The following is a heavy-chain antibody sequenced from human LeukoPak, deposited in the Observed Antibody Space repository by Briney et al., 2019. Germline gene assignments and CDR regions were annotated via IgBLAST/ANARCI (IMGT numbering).Heavy chain of an antibody. D-gene: IGHD3-22*01. J-gene: IGHJ5*02. Sequence: SETLSLTCTVSGDSISSSSYYWGWIRQPPGKGLEWIGSIYYSGTTYYNPSLKSRVIISVDTSKNQFSLKLSSVTAADTAVYYCARDLESYYDSSGYYGQSSWFDPWGQGTLVTVSS. CDR2: IYYSGTT. CDR1: GDSISSSSYY. V-gene: IGHV4-39*02. CDR3: ARDLESYYDSSGYYGQSSWFDP.